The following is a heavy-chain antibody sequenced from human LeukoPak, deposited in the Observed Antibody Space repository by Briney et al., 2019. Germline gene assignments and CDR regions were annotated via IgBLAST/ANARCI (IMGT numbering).Heavy chain of an antibody. D-gene: IGHD3-22*01. J-gene: IGHJ4*02. CDR1: GYTFTGYY. CDR3: ARAYYDSSGYSDY. CDR2: INPSSGGT. Sequence: GASVKVSCKASGYTFTGYYMHWVRQAPGQGLEWMGWINPSSGGTNYAQKFQGWVTMTRDTSISTAYMELSRLRSDDTAVYYCARAYYDSSGYSDYWGQGTLVTVSS. V-gene: IGHV1-2*04.